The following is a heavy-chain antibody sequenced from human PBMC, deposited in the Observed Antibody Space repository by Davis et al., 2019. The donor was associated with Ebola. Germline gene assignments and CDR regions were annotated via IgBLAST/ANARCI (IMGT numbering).Heavy chain of an antibody. CDR2: INPNSGGT. J-gene: IGHJ6*02. CDR3: ASDSGNYDILTGNNYYYYGMDV. Sequence: ASVQVSCKASGYTFTGYYMLWVRQAPGQGLVWKGWINPNSGGTNYAQKFQGRVTMTRDTSINTAYMELSRLRSDDTAVYYCASDSGNYDILTGNNYYYYGMDVWGQGTTDTVSS. V-gene: IGHV1-2*02. D-gene: IGHD3-9*01. CDR1: GYTFTGYY.